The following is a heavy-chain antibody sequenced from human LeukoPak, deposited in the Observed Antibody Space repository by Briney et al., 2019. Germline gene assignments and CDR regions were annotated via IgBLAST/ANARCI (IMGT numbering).Heavy chain of an antibody. V-gene: IGHV4-34*01. CDR3: ARGASGPGETNIVVVAAAIREFDY. Sequence: SETLSLTCAVYGGSFSGYYWSWIRQPPGKGLEWIGEINHSGSTNYNPSLKSRVTISVDTSKNQFSLKLSSVTAADTAVYYCARGASGPGETNIVVVAAAIREFDYWGQGTLVTVSS. CDR2: INHSGST. D-gene: IGHD2-15*01. CDR1: GGSFSGYY. J-gene: IGHJ4*02.